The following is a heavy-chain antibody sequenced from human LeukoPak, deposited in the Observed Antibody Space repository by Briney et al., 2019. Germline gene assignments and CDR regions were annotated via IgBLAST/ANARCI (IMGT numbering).Heavy chain of an antibody. CDR3: AKALDYYDSSGYYLGYYFDY. V-gene: IGHV3-23*01. CDR1: GFTFNSCA. J-gene: IGHJ4*02. D-gene: IGHD3-22*01. Sequence: PGGSLRLSCAASGFTFNSCAMSWVRQGSGKGLEWVSVISDSGVNTYYADSVKGRFTISRDNSKNTLYLQMNSLRAEDTAVYYCAKALDYYDSSGYYLGYYFDYWGQGTLVTVSS. CDR2: ISDSGVNT.